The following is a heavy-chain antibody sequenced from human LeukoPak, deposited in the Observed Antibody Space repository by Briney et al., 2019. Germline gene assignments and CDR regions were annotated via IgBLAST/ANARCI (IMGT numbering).Heavy chain of an antibody. V-gene: IGHV3-30-3*01. Sequence: GGSLRLSCAASGFTFSSYAMHWVRQAPGKGLEWVAVISYDGSNKYYADSVKGRFTISRDNAKNSLYLQMNSLRAEGTALYHCARVASYSGSYEGYFDYWGQGTLVTVSS. J-gene: IGHJ4*02. D-gene: IGHD1-26*01. CDR1: GFTFSSYA. CDR3: ARVASYSGSYEGYFDY. CDR2: ISYDGSNK.